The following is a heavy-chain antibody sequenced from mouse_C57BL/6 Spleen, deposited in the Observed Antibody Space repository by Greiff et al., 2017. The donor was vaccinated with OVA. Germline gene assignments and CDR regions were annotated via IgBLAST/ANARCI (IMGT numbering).Heavy chain of an antibody. Sequence: EVQLQQSGAELVRPGASVKLSCTASGFNIKDYYMHWVKQRPEQGLEWIGRIDPEDGDTEYAPKFQGKATMTADTSSNTAYLQLSSLTSEDTAVYYCTDSSGPYYFDYWGQGTTLTVSS. V-gene: IGHV14-1*01. D-gene: IGHD3-2*02. CDR2: IDPEDGDT. CDR1: GFNIKDYY. J-gene: IGHJ2*01. CDR3: TDSSGPYYFDY.